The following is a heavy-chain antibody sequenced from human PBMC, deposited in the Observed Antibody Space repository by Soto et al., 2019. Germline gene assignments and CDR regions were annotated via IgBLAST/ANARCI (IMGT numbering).Heavy chain of an antibody. CDR3: ARQNRDTPMVPFDV. V-gene: IGHV1-69*01. D-gene: IGHD5-18*01. CDR2: LVPQFGTP. Sequence: QVQLVQSGAEVKKPGSSVKVSCLASRGTFNRYAINWVRQAPEHGLEWLGALVPQFGTPNYAQKFQDRVTIVADESTNTTSMELRGLTSDDTAVYYCARQNRDTPMVPFDVWGQGTLVTVSS. CDR1: RGTFNRYA. J-gene: IGHJ4*02.